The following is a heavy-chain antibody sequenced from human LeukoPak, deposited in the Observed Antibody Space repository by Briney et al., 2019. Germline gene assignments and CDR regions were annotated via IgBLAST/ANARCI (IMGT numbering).Heavy chain of an antibody. D-gene: IGHD1-14*01. V-gene: IGHV3-21*01. CDR1: GFTFSSYN. Sequence: GGSLRLSCAASGFTFSSYNMNWVRQAPGKGLERVSSITSSTNYIYYADSVKGRFTISRDDAKDSLFLQMNSLRAEDTAVYYCTSRFTTRDYWGQGTLVTVSS. J-gene: IGHJ4*02. CDR3: TSRFTTRDY. CDR2: ITSSTNYI.